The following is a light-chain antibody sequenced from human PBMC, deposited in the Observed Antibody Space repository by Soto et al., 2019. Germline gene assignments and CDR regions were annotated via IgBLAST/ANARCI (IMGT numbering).Light chain of an antibody. Sequence: QSVLTQPASASGSPGQSITISCTGTSSDVGGYNLVSWYQQYPDKAPKLMIFDVNTRPSGVSNRFSGSKSGNTASLTISGLQAEDEADYYCSSYKSSSTLPYVFGTGTKLTVL. V-gene: IGLV2-14*01. J-gene: IGLJ1*01. CDR2: DVN. CDR1: SSDVGGYNL. CDR3: SSYKSSSTLPYV.